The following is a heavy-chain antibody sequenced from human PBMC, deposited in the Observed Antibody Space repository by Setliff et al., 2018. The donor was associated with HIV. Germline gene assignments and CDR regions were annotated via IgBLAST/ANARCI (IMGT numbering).Heavy chain of an antibody. V-gene: IGHV4-59*01. J-gene: IGHJ6*03. CDR1: GGSISSYY. D-gene: IGHD4-17*01. Sequence: ASETLSLTCTVSGGSISSYYWSWIRQPPGKGLEWVGYIYYSGSTNYNPSLKSRVTISMGASATTLYMELSSLRSEDTAVYYCARGRGNDYGDYSYYYYMDVWGKGTKGTVS. CDR2: IYYSGST. CDR3: ARGRGNDYGDYSYYYYMDV.